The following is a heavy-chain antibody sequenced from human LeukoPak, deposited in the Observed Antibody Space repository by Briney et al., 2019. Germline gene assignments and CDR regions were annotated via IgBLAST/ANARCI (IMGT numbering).Heavy chain of an antibody. Sequence: PSETLSLTCTVSGGSISSYYWSWIRQPPGKGLEWIGYIYYSGSTNYNPSLKSRVTISVDTSKNQFSLKLSPVTAADTAVYYCARGVYGDLLFYYYYYMDVWGKGTTVTISS. J-gene: IGHJ6*03. D-gene: IGHD4-17*01. CDR2: IYYSGST. V-gene: IGHV4-59*01. CDR3: ARGVYGDLLFYYYYYMDV. CDR1: GGSISSYY.